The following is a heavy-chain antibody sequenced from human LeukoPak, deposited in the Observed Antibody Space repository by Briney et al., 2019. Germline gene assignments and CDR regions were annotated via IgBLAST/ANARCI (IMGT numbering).Heavy chain of an antibody. Sequence: SETLSLTCTVSGGSISSGSYYWSWIRQPAGKGLEWIGRIYTSGSTNYNPSLKSRVTISVDTSKNQFSLKLSSVTAADTAVYYCARGGVLKSVDYWGQGTLVAVSS. D-gene: IGHD3-16*01. J-gene: IGHJ4*02. CDR1: GGSISSGSYY. CDR3: ARGGVLKSVDY. CDR2: IYTSGST. V-gene: IGHV4-61*02.